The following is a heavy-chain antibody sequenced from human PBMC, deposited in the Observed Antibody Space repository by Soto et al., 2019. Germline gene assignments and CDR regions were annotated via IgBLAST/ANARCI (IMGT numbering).Heavy chain of an antibody. Sequence: QVQLVESGGGVVQPGRSLRLSCAASGFTFSSYAMHWVRQAPGKGLEWVALISNDGSNKYYADSVKGRFTISRDNSKNTLYVQMNSLRAEGTAVYYCARGDYYGSRNYYSADYWGQGTLVTVSS. CDR1: GFTFSSYA. CDR2: ISNDGSNK. V-gene: IGHV3-30*04. CDR3: ARGDYYGSRNYYSADY. J-gene: IGHJ4*02. D-gene: IGHD3-10*01.